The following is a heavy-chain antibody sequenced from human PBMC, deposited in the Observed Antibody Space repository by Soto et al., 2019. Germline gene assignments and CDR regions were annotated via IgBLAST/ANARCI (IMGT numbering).Heavy chain of an antibody. CDR2: ISGSGDDT. Sequence: EVRLLESGGGLVQPGGSLRLSCAASGLTFSGYAMSWVRQAPGKGLEWVSTISGSGDDTYYAGSVKGRFIISRDNSKNTLFLQMNSLRAEDTAVYYCAKRFGSGYYSAFDVWGQGTMVTVSS. CDR3: AKRFGSGYYSAFDV. D-gene: IGHD3-22*01. CDR1: GLTFSGYA. J-gene: IGHJ3*01. V-gene: IGHV3-23*01.